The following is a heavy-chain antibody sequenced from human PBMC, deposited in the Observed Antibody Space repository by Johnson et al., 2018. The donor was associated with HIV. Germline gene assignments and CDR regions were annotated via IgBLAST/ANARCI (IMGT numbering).Heavy chain of an antibody. V-gene: IGHV3-20*04. CDR1: GFIFSNYG. Sequence: EVQLVESGGGVVQPGESLRLSCAASGFIFSNYGMHWVRQAPGKGLEWVSGINWNGDSTGYADSVKGRFTISRDNAKNSLYLQMNSLRAEDTALYYCVKDQWGKWYSGTYGGAFDIWGQGTMVTVSS. D-gene: IGHD1-26*01. CDR3: VKDQWGKWYSGTYGGAFDI. J-gene: IGHJ3*02. CDR2: INWNGDST.